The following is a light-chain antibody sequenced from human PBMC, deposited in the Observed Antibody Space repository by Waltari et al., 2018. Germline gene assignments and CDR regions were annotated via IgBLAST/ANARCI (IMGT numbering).Light chain of an antibody. J-gene: IGKJ4*01. V-gene: IGKV3-20*01. CDR2: DAS. Sequence: EIVLTQSPGILSLSPGDGATLSCRASPSFSSRYLAWYQPKPGQAPRLLIYDASSRATGIPDRFSGRGSGTDFTLTISSLEPEDFAVYYCQQCGGSPPTFGGGTKVEIE. CDR1: PSFSSRY. CDR3: QQCGGSPPT.